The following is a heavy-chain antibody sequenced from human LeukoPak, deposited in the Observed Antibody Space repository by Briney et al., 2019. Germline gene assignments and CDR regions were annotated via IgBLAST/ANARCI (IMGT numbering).Heavy chain of an antibody. CDR3: ARDYGGNSEAGCFDY. J-gene: IGHJ4*02. CDR1: GYTFTSYY. CDR2: INPSGGST. Sequence: ASVKVSCKASGYTFTSYYMHWVRQAPGQGLEWMGIINPSGGSTSYAQKFQGRVTMTRDTSTSTVYMELSSLRSEDTAVYYCARDYGGNSEAGCFDYWGQGTLVTVSS. D-gene: IGHD4-23*01. V-gene: IGHV1-46*01.